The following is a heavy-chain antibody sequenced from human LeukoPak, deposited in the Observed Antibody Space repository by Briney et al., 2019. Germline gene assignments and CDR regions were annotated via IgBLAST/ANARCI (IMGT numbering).Heavy chain of an antibody. Sequence: SQTLSLTCAISGDSVSSNSAAWNWIRQSPSRGLEWLGRTYYRSKWYNDYAVSVKSRITINPDTSKNQFSLKLSSVTAADTAVYYCARHKRRGSGSYSSRWFDPWGQGTLVTVSS. CDR3: ARHKRRGSGSYSSRWFDP. V-gene: IGHV6-1*01. J-gene: IGHJ5*02. CDR2: TYYRSKWYN. CDR1: GDSVSSNSAA. D-gene: IGHD3-10*01.